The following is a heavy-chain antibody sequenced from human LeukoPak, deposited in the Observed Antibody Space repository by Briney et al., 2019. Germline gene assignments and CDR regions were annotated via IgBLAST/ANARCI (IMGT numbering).Heavy chain of an antibody. CDR3: ARDRGIVATIYYWFDP. CDR2: INPNSGGT. J-gene: IGHJ5*02. V-gene: IGHV1-2*02. Sequence: GASVKVSCKASVYTFTGYYMHWVRQAPGQGLEWMGWINPNSGGTNYAQKFQGRVTMTRDTSISTAYMELSRLRSDDTAVYYCARDRGIVATIYYWFDPWGQGTLVTVSS. D-gene: IGHD5-12*01. CDR1: VYTFTGYY.